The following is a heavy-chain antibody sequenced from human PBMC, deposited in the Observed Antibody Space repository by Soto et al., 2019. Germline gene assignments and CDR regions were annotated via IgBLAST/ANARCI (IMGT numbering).Heavy chain of an antibody. J-gene: IGHJ3*02. CDR2: IIPIFGTA. CDR1: GGTFSSYA. D-gene: IGHD1-26*01. Sequence: SVKVSCKASGGTFSSYAISWVRQAPGQGLEWMGGIIPIFGTANYAQKFRGRVTITADESTSTAYMELSSLRSEDTAVYYCARDWGGGGSYYAFDIWGQGTMVTVSS. CDR3: ARDWGGGGSYYAFDI. V-gene: IGHV1-69*13.